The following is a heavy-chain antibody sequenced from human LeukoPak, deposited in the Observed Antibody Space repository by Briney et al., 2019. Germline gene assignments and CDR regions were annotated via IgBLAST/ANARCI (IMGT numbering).Heavy chain of an antibody. J-gene: IGHJ4*02. CDR1: GGTFSSYA. Sequence: GASVKVSCKASGGTFSSYAISWVRQAPGQGLEWMGGIIPIFGTANYAQKFQGRVTITADESTSTAYMELSSLRSEDTVVYYCARGPIFGVVIIPIDYWGQGTLVTVSS. D-gene: IGHD3-3*01. V-gene: IGHV1-69*13. CDR2: IIPIFGTA. CDR3: ARGPIFGVVIIPIDY.